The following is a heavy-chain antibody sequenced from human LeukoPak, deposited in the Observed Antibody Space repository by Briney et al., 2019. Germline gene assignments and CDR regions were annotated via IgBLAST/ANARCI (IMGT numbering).Heavy chain of an antibody. CDR2: INAGNGDT. Sequence: ASVTVSCKASGYSFTTYCIHWVRQAPGQGLEWMGWINAGNGDTKYSQKFQGRVTITRDTSASTAYMELSSLRSEDTAVYYCARDKYSYGYTDAFDIWGQGTMVTVSS. CDR3: ARDKYSYGYTDAFDI. J-gene: IGHJ3*02. V-gene: IGHV1-3*01. CDR1: GYSFTTYC. D-gene: IGHD5-18*01.